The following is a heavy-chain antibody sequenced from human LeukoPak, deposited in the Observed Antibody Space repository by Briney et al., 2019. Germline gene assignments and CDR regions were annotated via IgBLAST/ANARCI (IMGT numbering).Heavy chain of an antibody. CDR1: GYTFTSYD. D-gene: IGHD5-24*01. Sequence: ASVKVSCKASGYTFTSYDINWVRQATGQGLEWMGWINPNSGGTNYAQKFQGRVTMTRDTSISTAYMELSRLRSDDSAVYYCARRTYNDYWGQGTLVTVSS. CDR3: ARRTYNDY. CDR2: INPNSGGT. V-gene: IGHV1-2*02. J-gene: IGHJ4*02.